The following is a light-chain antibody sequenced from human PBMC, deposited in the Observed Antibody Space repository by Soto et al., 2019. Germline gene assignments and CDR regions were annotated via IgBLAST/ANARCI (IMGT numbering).Light chain of an antibody. V-gene: IGKV3-15*01. CDR1: QSVSSN. Sequence: EIVVTQSPATLSVSPGERATLSCRASQSVSSNLAWYQQKPGQAPRLLIYGASTRATGISDRFSGSGSGTEFTLTISSLQSEDFAVYYWQQYNNWPTFGQGTKVEIK. J-gene: IGKJ1*01. CDR2: GAS. CDR3: QQYNNWPT.